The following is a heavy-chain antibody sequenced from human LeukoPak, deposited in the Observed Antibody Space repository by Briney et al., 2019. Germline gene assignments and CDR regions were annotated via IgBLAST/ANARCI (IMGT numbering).Heavy chain of an antibody. CDR3: ARAKKGVAGFFDY. CDR1: DDSISNYY. J-gene: IGHJ4*02. Sequence: KASETLFLTFTVSDDSISNYYWSWIRQPPGKGLERLGYIFYSGSTNYNPSLKGRLNISVDTSKRQFSLKLSSVTAADTAIYYCARAKKGVAGFFDYWGQGTLVTVSS. D-gene: IGHD6-19*01. CDR2: IFYSGST. V-gene: IGHV4-59*01.